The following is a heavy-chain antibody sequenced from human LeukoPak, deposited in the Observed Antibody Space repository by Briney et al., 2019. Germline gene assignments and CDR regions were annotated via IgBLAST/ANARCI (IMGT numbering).Heavy chain of an antibody. CDR3: VRPGIAVGEQNCHFAF. Sequence: GGSLRLSCAASGFTFDDYAMHWARQAPGKGLEWVSGISWNSGSIGYADSVKGRFTISRDNAKNTLYLQMNSLRVDDTAVYYCVRPGIAVGEQNCHFAFWGRGTLVTVSS. D-gene: IGHD6-19*01. V-gene: IGHV3-9*01. CDR2: ISWNSGSI. J-gene: IGHJ2*01. CDR1: GFTFDDYA.